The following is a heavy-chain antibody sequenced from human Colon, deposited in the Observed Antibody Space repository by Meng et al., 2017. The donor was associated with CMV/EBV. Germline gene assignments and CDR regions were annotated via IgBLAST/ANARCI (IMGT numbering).Heavy chain of an antibody. CDR2: IKQVGSDQ. Sequence: GGSLRLSCVDSRLSMSQFWMSWVRQAPGKGLEWVANIKQVGSDQNYVDSVKGRFTISRDNAKNSLYLQMNSLRAEDTAVYYCARVPIVSSGSYYFYYYYGMDVWGQGTTVTVSS. CDR3: ARVPIVSSGSYYFYYYYGMDV. J-gene: IGHJ6*02. V-gene: IGHV3-7*01. CDR1: RLSMSQFW. D-gene: IGHD1-26*01.